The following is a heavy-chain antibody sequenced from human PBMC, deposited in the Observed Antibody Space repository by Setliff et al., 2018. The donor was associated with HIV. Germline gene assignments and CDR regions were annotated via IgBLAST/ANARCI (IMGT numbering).Heavy chain of an antibody. CDR3: VSPHGGRGGGAWFDP. D-gene: IGHD2-15*01. CDR1: GGSIRSHY. V-gene: IGHV4-59*08. CDR2: IYYSGST. J-gene: IGHJ5*02. Sequence: SETLSLTCTVSGGSIRSHYWSWIREPPGKGLEWIGYIYYSGSTNYNPSLKSRVTISVDTSHNQYSLRVNSVTAADTAVYYCVSPHGGRGGGAWFDPWGQGTLVTVSS.